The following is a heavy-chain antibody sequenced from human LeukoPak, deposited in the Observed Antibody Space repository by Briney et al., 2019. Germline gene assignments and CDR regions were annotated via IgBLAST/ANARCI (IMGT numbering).Heavy chain of an antibody. CDR3: ARRLIGYSSGWYPGEIYYFDY. D-gene: IGHD6-19*01. CDR1: GGSFSGYY. Sequence: PSETLSLTCAVYGGSFSGYYWSWIRQPPGKGLEWIGEINHSGSTNYNPSLKSRVTISVDTSKNQFSLKLSSVTAADTAVYYCARRLIGYSSGWYPGEIYYFDYWGQGTLVTVSS. CDR2: INHSGST. V-gene: IGHV4-34*01. J-gene: IGHJ4*02.